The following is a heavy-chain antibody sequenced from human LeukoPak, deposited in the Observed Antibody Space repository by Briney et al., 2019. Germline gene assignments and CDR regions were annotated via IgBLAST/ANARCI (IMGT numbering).Heavy chain of an antibody. V-gene: IGHV3-23*01. CDR3: AKDQAYYNYGLHGMDV. J-gene: IGHJ6*02. D-gene: IGHD5-24*01. CDR2: ISGSGGST. Sequence: PGGSLRLSCAASGFTFSSYAMSWVRQAPGKGLEWVSAISGSGGSTYYADSVKGRFTISRDNSKNTLYLQMNSLRAEDTAVYYCAKDQAYYNYGLHGMDVWGQGTTVTVSS. CDR1: GFTFSSYA.